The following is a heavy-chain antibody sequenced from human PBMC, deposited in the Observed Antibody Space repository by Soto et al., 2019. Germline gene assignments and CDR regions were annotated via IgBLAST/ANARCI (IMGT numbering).Heavy chain of an antibody. D-gene: IGHD2-15*01. J-gene: IGHJ3*02. CDR2: ISWNSGSI. CDR3: AKDVYCSGGSCYSGAFDI. Sequence: SLRLSCAASGFTFDDYAMHWVRQAPGKGLEWVSGISWNSGSIGYADSVKGRFTISRDNAKNSLYLQMNSLRAEDTALYHCAKDVYCSGGSCYSGAFDIWGQGTMVTVSS. CDR1: GFTFDDYA. V-gene: IGHV3-9*01.